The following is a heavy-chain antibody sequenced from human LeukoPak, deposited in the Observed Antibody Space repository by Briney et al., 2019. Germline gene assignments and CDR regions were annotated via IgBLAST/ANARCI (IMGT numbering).Heavy chain of an antibody. Sequence: GGSLRLSCAASGFTFSSYGMNWVRQAPGKGLEWVSYISSSGSTIYYADSVKGRFTISRDNAKNSLYLQMNSLRAEDTAVYYCAAKGPGYGDAFDIWGQGTMVTVSS. V-gene: IGHV3-48*04. CDR2: ISSSGSTI. J-gene: IGHJ3*02. D-gene: IGHD5-12*01. CDR3: AAKGPGYGDAFDI. CDR1: GFTFSSYG.